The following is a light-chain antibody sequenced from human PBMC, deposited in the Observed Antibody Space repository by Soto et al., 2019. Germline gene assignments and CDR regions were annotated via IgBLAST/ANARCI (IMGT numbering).Light chain of an antibody. CDR2: GAS. CDR1: QSVSNN. J-gene: IGKJ1*01. Sequence: EIVMTQSPATLSVSPGERATLSCRASQSVSNNLTWYQQRPGQAPRLLIYGASTRATGIPARFSGSGSGTEFTLTISSLQSEDFAVYYCQQYNNWPPWTFGQGTKVEVK. V-gene: IGKV3-15*01. CDR3: QQYNNWPPWT.